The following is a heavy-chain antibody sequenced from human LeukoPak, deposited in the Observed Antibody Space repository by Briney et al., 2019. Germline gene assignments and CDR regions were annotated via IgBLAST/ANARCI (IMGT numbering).Heavy chain of an antibody. CDR3: AKSLWLDS. D-gene: IGHD2-21*01. Sequence: GGSLRLSCAASGFTFSTYAMSWVRQAPGKGLEWVSLISGSGTSTYYADSVKGRFTIYRDNSKNTLYLQMNSLRAEDTAEYYCAKSLWLDSWGQGTLVTVSS. CDR1: GFTFSTYA. J-gene: IGHJ4*02. V-gene: IGHV3-23*01. CDR2: ISGSGTST.